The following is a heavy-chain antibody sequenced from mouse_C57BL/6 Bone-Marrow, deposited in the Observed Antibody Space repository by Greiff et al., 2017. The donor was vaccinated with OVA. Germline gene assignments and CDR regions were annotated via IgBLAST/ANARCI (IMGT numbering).Heavy chain of an antibody. V-gene: IGHV1-82*01. CDR3: ASGPWFAY. CDR1: GYAFSSSW. CDR2: LYPGDGDT. Sequence: QVQLQQSGPELVKPGASVKISCKASGYAFSSSWMNWVKQRPGKGLEWIGRLYPGDGDTNYNGKFKGKATLTSDKSSSTAYMQLSSLTSEDSAVYFCASGPWFAYWGQGTLVTVSA. J-gene: IGHJ3*01.